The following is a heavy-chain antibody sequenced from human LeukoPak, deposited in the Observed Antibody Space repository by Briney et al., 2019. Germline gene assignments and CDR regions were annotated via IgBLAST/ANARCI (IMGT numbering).Heavy chain of an antibody. J-gene: IGHJ5*02. D-gene: IGHD3-10*01. CDR1: GGTYSSYA. Sequence: SVKVSCKASGGTYSSYAISWVRQAPGQGLEWMGGIIPSFGTANYAQKFQGRVTITADESTSTAYMELSSLRSEDTAVYYCARDKDSLPYGSGSYYSNWFDPWGQGTLVTVSS. V-gene: IGHV1-69*13. CDR2: IIPSFGTA. CDR3: ARDKDSLPYGSGSYYSNWFDP.